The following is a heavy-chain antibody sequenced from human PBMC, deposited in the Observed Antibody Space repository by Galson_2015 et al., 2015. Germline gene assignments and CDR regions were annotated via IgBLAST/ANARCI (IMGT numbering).Heavy chain of an antibody. D-gene: IGHD6-13*01. J-gene: IGHJ5*02. V-gene: IGHV2-5*02. CDR1: GFSLSTRGVG. CDR2: IYWDDDK. CDR3: AHRRPYAASNWFDP. Sequence: PALVKPTQTLTLPCTFSGFSLSTRGVGVGWIRQPPGKALGWLALIYWDDDKRYSPSLKSRLTITKDTSKNQVVLTMTNMDPVDTATYYGAHRRPYAASNWFDPWGQGTLVTVSS.